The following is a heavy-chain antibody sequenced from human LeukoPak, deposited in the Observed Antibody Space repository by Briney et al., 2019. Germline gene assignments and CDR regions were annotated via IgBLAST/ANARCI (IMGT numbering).Heavy chain of an antibody. CDR1: GVSISNNNW. V-gene: IGHV4-4*02. CDR3: ATYYDTSGYRFDY. CDR2: IYHSGST. D-gene: IGHD3-22*01. J-gene: IGHJ4*02. Sequence: PSETLSLTCAVSGVSISNNNWWSWVRQPPGKGLEWIGEIYHSGSTNYNPSLKSRVTISVDKSKNQFSLKLSSVTAADTAVYYCATYYDTSGYRFDYWGQGTLVTVSS.